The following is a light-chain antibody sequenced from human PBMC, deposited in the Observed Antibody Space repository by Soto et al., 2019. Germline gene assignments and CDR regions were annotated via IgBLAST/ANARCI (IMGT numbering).Light chain of an antibody. V-gene: IGKV3-11*01. CDR3: QQRSNWPST. CDR1: RSVSSY. Sequence: EIVLTQSPATLSLSPGESATLSCRATRSVSSYLAWYQQKPGQAPRLLIYDASSRPTDIPARFSGSGSGTDFTLTISSLEPEDFALYYCQQRSNWPSTFGQGTRWRL. J-gene: IGKJ5*01. CDR2: DAS.